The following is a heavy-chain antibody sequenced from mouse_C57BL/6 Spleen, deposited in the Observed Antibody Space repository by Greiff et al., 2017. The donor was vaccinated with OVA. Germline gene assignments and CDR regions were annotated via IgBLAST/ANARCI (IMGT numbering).Heavy chain of an antibody. CDR3: AREGYSNYGGFAY. V-gene: IGHV1-64*01. Sequence: QVQLKQPGAELVKPGASVKLSCKASGYTFTSYWMHWVKQRPGQGLEWIGMIHPNSGSTNYNEKFKSKATLTVDKSSSTAYMQLSSLTSEDSAVYYCAREGYSNYGGFAYWGQGTLVTVSA. D-gene: IGHD2-5*01. CDR1: GYTFTSYW. J-gene: IGHJ3*01. CDR2: IHPNSGST.